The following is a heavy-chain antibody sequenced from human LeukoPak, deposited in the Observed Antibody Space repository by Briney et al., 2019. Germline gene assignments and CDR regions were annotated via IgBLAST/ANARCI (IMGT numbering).Heavy chain of an antibody. CDR1: GGTFIGYA. CDR2: IIPIFGTA. Sequence: SVKVSCKASGGTFIGYAISWVRQAPGQGLEWMGGIIPIFGTANYAQKFQGRVTITADESTSTAYMELSSLRSEDTAVYYCARSGYYGSGSWSLTGYYGMDVWGKGTTVTVSS. V-gene: IGHV1-69*13. D-gene: IGHD3-10*01. CDR3: ARSGYYGSGSWSLTGYYGMDV. J-gene: IGHJ6*04.